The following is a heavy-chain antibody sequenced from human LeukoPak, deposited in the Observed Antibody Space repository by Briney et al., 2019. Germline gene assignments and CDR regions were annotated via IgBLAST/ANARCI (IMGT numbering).Heavy chain of an antibody. CDR3: ARSRAPQTLDY. J-gene: IGHJ4*02. D-gene: IGHD6-13*01. Sequence: GGSLRLSCAASGFTFSSYAMSWIRQAPGKGLEWVSYISSSSSYTNFADSVKGRFTISRDNAKNSLYPQMNSLRAEDTAIYYCARSRAPQTLDYWGQGNLVTVSS. CDR1: GFTFSSYA. CDR2: ISSSSSYT. V-gene: IGHV3-11*03.